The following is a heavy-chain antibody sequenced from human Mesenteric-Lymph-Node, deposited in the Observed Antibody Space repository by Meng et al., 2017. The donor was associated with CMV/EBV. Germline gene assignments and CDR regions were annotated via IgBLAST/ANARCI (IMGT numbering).Heavy chain of an antibody. D-gene: IGHD3-10*01. V-gene: IGHV3-23*03. CDR1: GFIFSSYA. CDR3: ARGSYTFEYAFYL. CDR2: IYGGGSST. J-gene: IGHJ3*01. Sequence: GGSLRLSCAASGFIFSSYAMSWVRQAPGKGLEWVSVIYGGGSSTYYADSVKGRFTISRDTSKNTLHLQMNSLRANDTAVYYCARGSYTFEYAFYLWGQGTMVTVSS.